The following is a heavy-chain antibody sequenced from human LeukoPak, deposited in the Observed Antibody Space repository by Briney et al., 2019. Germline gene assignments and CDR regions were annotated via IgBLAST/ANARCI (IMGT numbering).Heavy chain of an antibody. CDR2: IKSKTDGGTT. Sequence: PGGSLRLSCAASGFTFSNAWMSWVRQAPGHGLEWVGRIKSKTDGGTTDYAAPVKGRFTISRDDSKNMLYLQLNSLKTEDSAVYYCTRQQLVFDFWGQGTLVTVSS. CDR3: TRQQLVFDF. D-gene: IGHD6-13*01. J-gene: IGHJ4*02. V-gene: IGHV3-15*05. CDR1: GFTFSNAW.